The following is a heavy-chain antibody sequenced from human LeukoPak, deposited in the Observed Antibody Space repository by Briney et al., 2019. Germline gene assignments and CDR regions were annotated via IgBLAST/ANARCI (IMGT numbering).Heavy chain of an antibody. Sequence: VSVSLSCKASRYTFTDYYMHWVRQAPGQGLEWMGWINPNSGGTNYAQKFQGRVTMTGDTSISTAYMELSRLRSDDTAVYYCARGGWSLGYCSSSSCLDWFDPWGQGTLVT. J-gene: IGHJ5*02. CDR3: ARGGWSLGYCSSSSCLDWFDP. D-gene: IGHD2-2*01. V-gene: IGHV1-2*02. CDR2: INPNSGGT. CDR1: RYTFTDYY.